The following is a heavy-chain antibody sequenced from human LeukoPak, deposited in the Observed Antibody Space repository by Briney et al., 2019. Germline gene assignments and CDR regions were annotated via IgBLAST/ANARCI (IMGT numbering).Heavy chain of an antibody. V-gene: IGHV4-30-2*01. J-gene: IGHJ4*02. CDR3: ARFSTGYSYGTTFDY. CDR2: IYHSGST. Sequence: SETLSLTCTVSGGSISSSSYSWSWIRQPPGKGLEWIGYIYHSGSTYYNPSLKSRVTISVDRSKNQFSLKLSSVTAADTAVYYCARFSTGYSYGTTFDYWGQGTLVTVSS. D-gene: IGHD5-18*01. CDR1: GGSISSSSYS.